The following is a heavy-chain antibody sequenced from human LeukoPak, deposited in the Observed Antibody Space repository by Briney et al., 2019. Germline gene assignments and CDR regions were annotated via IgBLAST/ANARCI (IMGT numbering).Heavy chain of an antibody. D-gene: IGHD2-15*01. J-gene: IGHJ4*02. Sequence: PGGSLRLSCAASGFTFSSHAMTWVRQAPEKSLEWVSAISGSGGSTYYADSVKGRFTISRDNSKNTLYLQMNSLRAEDTAVYYCAKPKAGYCSGGSCYYDYWGQGTLVTVSS. CDR3: AKPKAGYCSGGSCYYDY. CDR2: ISGSGGST. CDR1: GFTFSSHA. V-gene: IGHV3-23*01.